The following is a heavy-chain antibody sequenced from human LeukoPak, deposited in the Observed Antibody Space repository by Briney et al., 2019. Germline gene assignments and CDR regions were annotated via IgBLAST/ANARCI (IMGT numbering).Heavy chain of an antibody. J-gene: IGHJ4*02. CDR3: AGAGGELWSGFDY. Sequence: GGSLRLSCAASGFTVSSNYMSWVRQAPGKGLEWVSVIYSGGSTYYADSVKGRFTISRDNSKNTLYLQMNSLRAEDTAVYYCAGAGGELWSGFDYWGQGTLVTVSS. CDR1: GFTVSSNY. V-gene: IGHV3-66*01. CDR2: IYSGGST. D-gene: IGHD5-18*01.